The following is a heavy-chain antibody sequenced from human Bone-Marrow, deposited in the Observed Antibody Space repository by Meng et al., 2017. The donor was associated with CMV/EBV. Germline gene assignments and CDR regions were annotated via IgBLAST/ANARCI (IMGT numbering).Heavy chain of an antibody. CDR2: INPNSGGT. Sequence: ASVKVSCKASGYTFTGYYMHWVRQAPGQGLQWMGWINPNSGGTNFAQKFQGRVTMTRDTSISTAYMELNRLTSDDTAVYYCARDYGGNSDAFGIWGQGKMVTVSS. CDR1: GYTFTGYY. D-gene: IGHD4-23*01. V-gene: IGHV1-2*02. J-gene: IGHJ3*02. CDR3: ARDYGGNSDAFGI.